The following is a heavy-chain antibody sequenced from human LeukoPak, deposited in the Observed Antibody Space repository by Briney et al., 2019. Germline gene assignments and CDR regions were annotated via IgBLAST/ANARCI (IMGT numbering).Heavy chain of an antibody. CDR1: GGSISSGGYY. V-gene: IGHV4-31*03. D-gene: IGHD3-10*01. J-gene: IGHJ6*02. CDR3: AREGYSGSGSLPNYYYYGMDV. CDR2: IYYSGST. Sequence: PSETLSLTCTVSGGSISSGGYYWSWIRQHPGKGLEWIGYIYYSGSTYYNPSLKSRVTISVDTSKNQFSLKLSSVTAADTAVYYCAREGYSGSGSLPNYYYYGMDVWGQGTTVTVSS.